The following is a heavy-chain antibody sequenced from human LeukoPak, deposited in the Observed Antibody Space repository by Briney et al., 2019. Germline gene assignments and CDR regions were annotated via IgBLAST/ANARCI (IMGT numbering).Heavy chain of an antibody. Sequence: GGSLRLSCAASGFTFSTYSMNWVRQAPGKGLEWVSYISSSSSTIYYADSVKGRFTISGDIARNSLYLQMNSLRDEDTAVYYCARDRYGDYTYDYWGQGTLVTVSS. D-gene: IGHD4-17*01. V-gene: IGHV3-48*02. J-gene: IGHJ4*02. CDR3: ARDRYGDYTYDY. CDR1: GFTFSTYS. CDR2: ISSSSSTI.